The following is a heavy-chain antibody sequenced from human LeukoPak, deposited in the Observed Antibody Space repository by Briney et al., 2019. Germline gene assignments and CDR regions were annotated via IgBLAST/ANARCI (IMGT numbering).Heavy chain of an antibody. CDR2: INHSGST. Sequence: SETLSLTCAVYGGSFSGYYWSWIRQPPGKGLEWIGEINHSGSTYYNPSLKSRVTISVDTPKNQFSLKLSSVTAADTAVYYCARAEYYYDSSGYYSFDYWGQGTLVTVSS. V-gene: IGHV4-34*01. D-gene: IGHD3-22*01. J-gene: IGHJ4*02. CDR1: GGSFSGYY. CDR3: ARAEYYYDSSGYYSFDY.